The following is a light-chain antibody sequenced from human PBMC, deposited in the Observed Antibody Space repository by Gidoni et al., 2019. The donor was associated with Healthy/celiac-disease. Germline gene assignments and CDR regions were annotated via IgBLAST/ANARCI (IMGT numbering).Light chain of an antibody. J-gene: IGKJ4*01. CDR1: QSVSSN. V-gene: IGKV3-15*01. CDR3: QQYNNWPPNT. Sequence: EIVMTQSPATLSVSPGERATLSCRASQSVSSNLAWYQQKPGQAPRLLIYGASTRATGIPARFSGSGSGTEFTLTISSLQYEDFAVYYCQQYNNWPPNTFGGGTKVEIK. CDR2: GAS.